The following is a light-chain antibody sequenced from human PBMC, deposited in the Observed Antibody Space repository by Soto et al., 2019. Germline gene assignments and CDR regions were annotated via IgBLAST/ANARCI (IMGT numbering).Light chain of an antibody. CDR2: EVS. Sequence: QSALTQPASVSGSPGQSITIPCTGTNSDVGAYNYVSWYQHHPGKAPKLMIYEVSNRPSGVSDRFSGSKSGNTASLTISGLQAEDEADYYCSSYTSISSLGVFGTGTKLTVL. CDR3: SSYTSISSLGV. CDR1: NSDVGAYNY. J-gene: IGLJ1*01. V-gene: IGLV2-14*01.